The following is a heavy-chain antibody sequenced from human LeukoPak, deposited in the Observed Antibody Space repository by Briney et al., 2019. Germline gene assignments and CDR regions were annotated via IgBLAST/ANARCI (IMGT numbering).Heavy chain of an antibody. CDR1: GFTFSRSD. V-gene: IGHV3-23*01. CDR3: VRDFVLGGTWNFDY. D-gene: IGHD3-16*01. CDR2: ISASGGST. Sequence: GGSLRLSCEASGFTFSRSDMIWVRQAPGKGLEWVSIISASGGSTFYADSVRGRFTISRDNSENILYLQLSSLRAEDTAVYYCVRDFVLGGTWNFDYWGQGTLVTVSS. J-gene: IGHJ4*02.